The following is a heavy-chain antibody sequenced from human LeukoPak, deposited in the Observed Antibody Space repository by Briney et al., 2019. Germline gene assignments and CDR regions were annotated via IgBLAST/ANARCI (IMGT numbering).Heavy chain of an antibody. CDR2: IIPIFGTA. CDR3: AREMATITYAFDI. J-gene: IGHJ3*02. Sequence: SVKVSCKASGYTFTSYAISWVRQAPGQGLEWMGGIIPIFGTANYAQKFQGRVTITADESTSTAYMELSSLRSEDTAVYYCAREMATITYAFDIWGQGTMVTVSS. V-gene: IGHV1-69*13. D-gene: IGHD5-24*01. CDR1: GYTFTSYA.